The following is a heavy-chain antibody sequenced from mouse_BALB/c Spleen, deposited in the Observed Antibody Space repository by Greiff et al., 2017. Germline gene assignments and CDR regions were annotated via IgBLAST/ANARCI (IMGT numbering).Heavy chain of an antibody. CDR3: EGGRPWFAY. Sequence: VKLVESAAELARPGASVKMSCKASGYTFTSYTMHWVKQRPGQGLEWIGYINPSSGYTEYNQKFKDKTTLTADKSSSTAYMQLSSLTSEDSAVYYCEGGRPWFAYWGQGTLVTVSA. CDR2: INPSSGYT. J-gene: IGHJ3*01. CDR1: GYTFTSYT. V-gene: IGHV1-4*02. D-gene: IGHD3-3*01.